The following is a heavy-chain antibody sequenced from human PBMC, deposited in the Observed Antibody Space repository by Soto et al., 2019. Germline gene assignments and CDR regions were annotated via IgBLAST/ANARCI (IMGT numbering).Heavy chain of an antibody. CDR3: ARGGRYYDFWSGSDAFDI. V-gene: IGHV4-30-4*01. CDR2: IYYSGST. CDR1: GGSISSGDYY. D-gene: IGHD3-3*01. Sequence: PSETLSLTCTVSGGSISSGDYYWSWIRQPPGKGLEWIGYIYYSGSTYYNPSLKSRVTISVDTSKNQFSLKLSSVTAADTAVYYCARGGRYYDFWSGSDAFDIWGQGTMVPVSS. J-gene: IGHJ3*02.